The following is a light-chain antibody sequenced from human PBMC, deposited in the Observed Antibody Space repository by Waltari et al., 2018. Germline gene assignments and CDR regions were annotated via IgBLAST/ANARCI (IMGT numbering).Light chain of an antibody. CDR2: WAS. J-gene: IGKJ2*01. CDR3: MQTLQTPYT. V-gene: IGKV2-28*01. CDR1: ESLLHSNGYTY. Sequence: DIVMTQSPLSLPVTPGEPASISCRSSESLLHSNGYTYLDWYLQKPGQTPPLLSYWASNRASGVPDRFSGSGSGTDFTLKISRVEAEDVGVYYCMQTLQTPYTFGQGTKLEIK.